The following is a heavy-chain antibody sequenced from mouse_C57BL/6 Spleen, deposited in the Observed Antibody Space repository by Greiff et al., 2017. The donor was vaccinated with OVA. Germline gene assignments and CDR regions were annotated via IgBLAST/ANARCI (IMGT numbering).Heavy chain of an antibody. CDR1: GFTFTDYY. Sequence: EVKLMKSGGGLVQPGGSLSLSCAASGFTFTDYYMSWVRQPPGKALEWLGFIRNKANGYTTEYSAPVKGRFTISGDNSQSILYLQMNALRADDSATYYCARLNYDLRNFDVWGTGTTVTVSS. J-gene: IGHJ1*03. D-gene: IGHD2-4*01. CDR2: IRNKANGYTT. V-gene: IGHV7-3*01. CDR3: ARLNYDLRNFDV.